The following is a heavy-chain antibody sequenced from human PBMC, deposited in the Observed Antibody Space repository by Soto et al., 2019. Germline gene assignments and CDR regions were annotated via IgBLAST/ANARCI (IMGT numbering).Heavy chain of an antibody. CDR1: GGSISSGGYY. Sequence: QVQLQESGPGLVKPSLTLSLTCTVSGGSISSGGYYWSWIRQHPGKGLEWIGYIYYTGSTYYNSALKSRVTRSVDASKIQYSLKLSCVSAAEAGGYYCARGGVDAFDAWGQRTMVDASS. V-gene: IGHV4-31*03. D-gene: IGHD3-16*01. J-gene: IGHJ3*01. CDR2: IYYTGST. CDR3: ARGGVDAFDA.